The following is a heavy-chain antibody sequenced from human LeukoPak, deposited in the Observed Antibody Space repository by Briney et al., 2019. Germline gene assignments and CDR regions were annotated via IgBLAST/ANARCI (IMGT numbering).Heavy chain of an antibody. V-gene: IGHV1-69*13. CDR2: IIPIFGTA. Sequence: GASVKVSCKASGYTFTSYGISWVRQAPGQGLEWMGGIIPIFGTANYAQKFQGRVTITADESTSTAYMELSSLRSEDTAVYYCAKSLYCSSTSCYTGVNMDVWGKGTTVTVSS. CDR1: GYTFTSYG. CDR3: AKSLYCSSTSCYTGVNMDV. J-gene: IGHJ6*03. D-gene: IGHD2-2*02.